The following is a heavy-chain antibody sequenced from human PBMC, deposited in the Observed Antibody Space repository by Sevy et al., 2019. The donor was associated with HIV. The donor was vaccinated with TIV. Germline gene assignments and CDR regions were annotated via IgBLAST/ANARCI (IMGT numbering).Heavy chain of an antibody. V-gene: IGHV1-2*02. D-gene: IGHD3-22*01. CDR2: INPNSGGT. J-gene: IGHJ6*03. CDR1: GYTFTGYY. Sequence: ASVKVSCKASGYTFTGYYMHWVRQAPGQGLEWMGWINPNSGGTNYAQKFQGRVTMTRDTSISTAYMELSRLRSDDTAVYYCAREYYDSRGYYSRYYYYMDVWGKGTTVTVSS. CDR3: AREYYDSRGYYSRYYYYMDV.